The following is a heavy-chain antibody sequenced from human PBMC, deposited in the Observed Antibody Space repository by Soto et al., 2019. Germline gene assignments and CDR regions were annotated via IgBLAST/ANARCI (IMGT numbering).Heavy chain of an antibody. CDR2: INAGNGNT. Sequence: QVQLVQSGAEVKKPGASVKVSGKASGYTFTSYTMHWVRQAPGQGLEWMGWINAGNGNTQSSQKFQGRVTITRDTSASTAYMELSSLRSEDTAVYYCRRNLVVVVDGTRALWYWGQVKLVTVS. CDR1: GYTFTSYT. D-gene: IGHD2-15*01. CDR3: RRNLVVVVDGTRALWY. J-gene: IGHJ4*02. V-gene: IGHV1-3*01.